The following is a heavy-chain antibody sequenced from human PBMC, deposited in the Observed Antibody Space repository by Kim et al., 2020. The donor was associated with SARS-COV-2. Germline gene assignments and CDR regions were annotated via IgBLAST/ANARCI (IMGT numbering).Heavy chain of an antibody. D-gene: IGHD4-4*01. Sequence: SVKVSCKASGGTFSSYAISWVRQAPGQGLEWMGGIIPIFGTANYAQKFQGRVTITADESTSTAYMELSSLRSEDTAVYYCARAGGTVMGYYYYGMDVWGQGTTVTVSS. V-gene: IGHV1-69*13. CDR2: IIPIFGTA. J-gene: IGHJ6*02. CDR1: GGTFSSYA. CDR3: ARAGGTVMGYYYYGMDV.